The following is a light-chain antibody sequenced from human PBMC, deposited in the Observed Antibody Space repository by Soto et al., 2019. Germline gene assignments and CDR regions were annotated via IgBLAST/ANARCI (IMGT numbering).Light chain of an antibody. CDR3: QQYNNWPKT. Sequence: IVLTQSPATLSVSPGERATLSCRASQSVSSNLAWHQQRPGQAPRLLIYGASTRATGIPARFSGSGSGTEFTLTISSLQSEDFAVYYCQQYNNWPKTFGQGTKVDI. V-gene: IGKV3-15*01. CDR2: GAS. J-gene: IGKJ1*01. CDR1: QSVSSN.